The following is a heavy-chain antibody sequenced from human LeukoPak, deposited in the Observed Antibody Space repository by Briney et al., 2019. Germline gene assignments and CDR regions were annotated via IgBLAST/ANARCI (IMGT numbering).Heavy chain of an antibody. Sequence: PGGSLRLSCAASGFTFSSYAMSWVRQAPGKGLEWVSAISGSGGSTYYADSVKGRFTISRDNSKNTLYLQMNSLRAEDTAVYYCAKDQKGHGSSSSCPPEDWGQGTLGTVSS. D-gene: IGHD2-2*01. CDR1: GFTFSSYA. J-gene: IGHJ4*02. CDR3: AKDQKGHGSSSSCPPED. V-gene: IGHV3-23*01. CDR2: ISGSGGST.